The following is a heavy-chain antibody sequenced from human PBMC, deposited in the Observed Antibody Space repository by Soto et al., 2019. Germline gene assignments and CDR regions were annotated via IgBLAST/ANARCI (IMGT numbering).Heavy chain of an antibody. CDR3: ARVVGGSGWYYGSFDI. J-gene: IGHJ3*02. CDR2: INQSGST. Sequence: PSETLSLTCAVYGGSFSGSYWNWIRQPPGKGLEWIGEINQSGSTNYNPSLKSRVTISVDTSKNQFSLKLSSVTAADSAVYYCARVVGGSGWYYGSFDIWGPGTMVTVSS. V-gene: IGHV4-34*01. CDR1: GGSFSGSY. D-gene: IGHD6-19*01.